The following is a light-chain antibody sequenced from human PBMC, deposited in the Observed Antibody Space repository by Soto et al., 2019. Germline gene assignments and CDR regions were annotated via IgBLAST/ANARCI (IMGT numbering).Light chain of an antibody. CDR1: QSISTY. Sequence: DIQMTQSPSSLSASVGDRVTITCRPGQSISTYLNWYQQKPGTAPRLLICAASKLQSGVPSTFSGDGSGTNFTLTISSLQPEDYGTYYCQQSFSAPYTFGQGTKLDIK. J-gene: IGKJ2*01. CDR3: QQSFSAPYT. CDR2: AAS. V-gene: IGKV1-39*01.